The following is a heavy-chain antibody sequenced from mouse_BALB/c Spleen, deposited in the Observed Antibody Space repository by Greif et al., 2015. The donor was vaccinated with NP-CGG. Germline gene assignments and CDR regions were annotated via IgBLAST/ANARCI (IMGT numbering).Heavy chain of an antibody. CDR2: ILPGSGST. D-gene: IGHD1-1*01. CDR1: GFTFSSYW. Sequence: QVQLKQSGAELMKPGASVKISCKATGFTFSSYWIEWVKQRPGHGLEWIGEILPGSGSTNYNEKFKGKATFTADTSSNTAYMQLSSLTSEDSAVYYCASNYGSRNYFDYWGQGTTLTVSS. J-gene: IGHJ2*01. CDR3: ASNYGSRNYFDY. V-gene: IGHV1-9*01.